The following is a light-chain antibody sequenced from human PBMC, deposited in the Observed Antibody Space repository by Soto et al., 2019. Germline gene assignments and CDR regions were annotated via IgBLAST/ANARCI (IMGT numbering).Light chain of an antibody. J-gene: IGKJ5*01. CDR1: QSISTY. Sequence: DIQITQSPSSLSASVGNRVTITCRASQSISTYLNWYQKKPGKAPNLLIYDASRLQSGVPSRFSGSGGGTDFTLSISSVQPEDFATYFCQQSYMDPITFAQGTRLEIK. CDR2: DAS. V-gene: IGKV1-39*01. CDR3: QQSYMDPIT.